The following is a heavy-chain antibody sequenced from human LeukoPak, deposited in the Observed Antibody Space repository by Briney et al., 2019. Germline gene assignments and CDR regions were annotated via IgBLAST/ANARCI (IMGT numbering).Heavy chain of an antibody. J-gene: IGHJ4*02. CDR2: ITSTSSYI. V-gene: IGHV3-21*04. Sequence: GSLRLSCAASEFTFSTYTMNWVRQAPGKGLEWVSSITSTSSYIYYADSVKGRFTISRDNAKNSLYLQMNSLRAEDTAVYYCARAKGSYSFDYWGQGTLVTVSS. D-gene: IGHD3-10*01. CDR1: EFTFSTYT. CDR3: ARAKGSYSFDY.